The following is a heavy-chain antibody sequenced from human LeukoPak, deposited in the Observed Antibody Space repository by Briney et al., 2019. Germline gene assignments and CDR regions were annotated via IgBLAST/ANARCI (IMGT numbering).Heavy chain of an antibody. CDR3: ARDQEGFDY. J-gene: IGHJ4*02. V-gene: IGHV1-46*01. Sequence: ASVKVSCKASGYTFTSNYIHWVRRAPGQGLEWMGMIYPRDGSTSYARKFQGRVTVTRDTSTSTVHMEPSGLRSEDTAVYYCARDQEGFDYWGQGTLVTVSS. CDR1: GYTFTSNY. CDR2: IYPRDGST.